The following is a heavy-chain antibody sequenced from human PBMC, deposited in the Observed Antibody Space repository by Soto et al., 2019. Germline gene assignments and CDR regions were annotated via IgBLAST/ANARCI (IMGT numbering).Heavy chain of an antibody. Sequence: QVQLVQSGAEEKKPGSSVKVSCKASGGTFSSYAISWVRQAPGQGLEWMGGIIPICGTANYAQKFQGRVTITADESTSTAYMELSSLGSDDTAGDYCARDLGILGSYYYSGMDVWGQGNTVTVSS. D-gene: IGHD2-8*02. V-gene: IGHV1-69*01. CDR1: GGTFSSYA. J-gene: IGHJ6*02. CDR3: ARDLGILGSYYYSGMDV. CDR2: IIPICGTA.